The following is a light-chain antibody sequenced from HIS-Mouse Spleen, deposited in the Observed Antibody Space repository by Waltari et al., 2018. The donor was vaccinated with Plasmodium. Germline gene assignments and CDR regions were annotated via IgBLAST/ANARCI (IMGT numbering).Light chain of an antibody. CDR1: ALPKKY. J-gene: IGLJ3*02. CDR2: ENS. Sequence: SYELTPPPSVSVSPGQTARLTCSGDALPKKYAYWYQQKSGQAPVLVIYENSKRPSGLPERFSGSSSGTMATLTISGAQVEDEADYYCYSTDSSGNHRVFGGGTKLTVL. CDR3: YSTDSSGNHRV. V-gene: IGLV3-10*01.